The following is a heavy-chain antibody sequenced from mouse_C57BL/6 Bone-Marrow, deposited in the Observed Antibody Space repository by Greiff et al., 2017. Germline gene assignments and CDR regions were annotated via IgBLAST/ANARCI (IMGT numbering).Heavy chain of an antibody. J-gene: IGHJ3*01. CDR1: GYTFTDYE. D-gene: IGHD2-5*01. Sequence: QVQLQQSGAELVRPGASVTLSCKASGYTFTDYEMHWVKQTPVHGLEWIGAIDPETGGTAYNQKFKGKAILTADKSSSTAYMELRSLTSEYSAVYYCTRTLAYYSNYLAWFAYWGQGTLVTVSA. V-gene: IGHV1-15*01. CDR2: IDPETGGT. CDR3: TRTLAYYSNYLAWFAY.